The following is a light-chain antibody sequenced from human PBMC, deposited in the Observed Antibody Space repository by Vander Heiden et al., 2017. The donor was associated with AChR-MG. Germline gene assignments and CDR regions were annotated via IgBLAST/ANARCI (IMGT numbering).Light chain of an antibody. CDR2: GNT. Sequence: QPVLTHPPSVSGAPAQRMTIPCTGSSSTIRAGYDVHWYQQLPGTAPKLLIHGNTNRPSGVPDRFSGSKSGTSASLAITGLQAEDEADYYCQSYDSSLSGSVFGGGTKLTVL. CDR1: SSTIRAGYD. V-gene: IGLV1-40*01. CDR3: QSYDSSLSGSV. J-gene: IGLJ3*02.